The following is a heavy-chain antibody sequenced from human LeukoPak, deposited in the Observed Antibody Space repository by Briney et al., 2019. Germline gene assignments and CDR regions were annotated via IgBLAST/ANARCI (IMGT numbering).Heavy chain of an antibody. Sequence: GASVKVSCKASGGTFSSYAISWVRQAPGQGLEWMGGIIPIFGTANYAQKFQGRVTITTDESTSTAYMELSSLRSEDTAVYYCARGIAAAGYNWFDPWGQGTLVTVPS. V-gene: IGHV1-69*05. CDR3: ARGIAAAGYNWFDP. CDR1: GGTFSSYA. CDR2: IIPIFGTA. D-gene: IGHD6-13*01. J-gene: IGHJ5*02.